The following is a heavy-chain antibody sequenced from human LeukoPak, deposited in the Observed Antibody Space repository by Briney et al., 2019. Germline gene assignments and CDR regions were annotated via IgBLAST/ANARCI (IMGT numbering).Heavy chain of an antibody. CDR1: GLTFSNYG. Sequence: QSGGSLRLSCAASGLTFSNYGMSWVRQAPGKGLEWVSSLSIYSTDTYYADSVRGRFTISRDNSLNTLYLQMNSLRVDDTAVYYCATTNYGDYPFDYWGQGTLVTVSS. J-gene: IGHJ4*02. V-gene: IGHV3-23*01. D-gene: IGHD4-17*01. CDR2: LSIYSTDT. CDR3: ATTNYGDYPFDY.